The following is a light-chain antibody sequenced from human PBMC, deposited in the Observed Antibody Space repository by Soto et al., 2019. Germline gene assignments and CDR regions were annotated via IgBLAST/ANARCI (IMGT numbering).Light chain of an antibody. CDR1: TGAVTSGHY. CDR3: LLSYRGAGEV. Sequence: QTVVTQEPSLTVSPGGTVTLTCGSSTGAVTSGHYPYWFQQKPGQAPRTLIYDTSNKHSWTPARFSGSLLGGKATLTLSGAQPEDEGDYYCLLSYRGAGEVFGGGTQLTVL. CDR2: DTS. J-gene: IGLJ2*01. V-gene: IGLV7-46*01.